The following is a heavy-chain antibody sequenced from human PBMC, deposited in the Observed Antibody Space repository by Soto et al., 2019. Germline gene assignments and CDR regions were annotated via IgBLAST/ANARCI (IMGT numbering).Heavy chain of an antibody. J-gene: IGHJ5*02. CDR3: ARVTPSGSDL. V-gene: IGHV3-23*01. Sequence: GGSLRLSCAASGFTFSNYALSWVRQAPGKGLEWVSSISGGGGSTYADSVKGRFTISRDNAKNTLYLQMSSLRVEDTAVYYCARVTPSGSDLWGQGTLVTVSS. CDR2: ISGGGGST. CDR1: GFTFSNYA.